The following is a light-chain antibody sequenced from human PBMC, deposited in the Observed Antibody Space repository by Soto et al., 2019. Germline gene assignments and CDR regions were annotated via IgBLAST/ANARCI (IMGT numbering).Light chain of an antibody. J-gene: IGLJ1*01. CDR2: LGD. V-gene: IGLV1-47*02. CDR1: YSNIGAGYE. Sequence: QSVLTQPPSVSGAPGQRVTISCTGSYSNIGAGYEVHWYQHLPGTAPKLLIYLGDQRASGVSDRFSGSKSGTSASLAINGLRSDDEADYYCAAWDDNLNAYVFGSGTKLTVL. CDR3: AAWDDNLNAYV.